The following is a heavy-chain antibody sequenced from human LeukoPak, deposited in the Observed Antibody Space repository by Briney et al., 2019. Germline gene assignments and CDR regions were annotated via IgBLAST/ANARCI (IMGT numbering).Heavy chain of an antibody. J-gene: IGHJ4*02. CDR3: ARRYGTPFDY. CDR2: IYYSGST. D-gene: IGHD5-18*01. CDR1: GGSITSGGYC. V-gene: IGHV4-31*03. Sequence: KPSQTLSLTCTVSGGSITSGGYCWSWLRQHPGKGLEWIGYIYYSGSTYYNPSLKSRLTISLDTSKNQFSLKLTSVTAADTDVYYCARRYGTPFDYWGQGTLVTVSS.